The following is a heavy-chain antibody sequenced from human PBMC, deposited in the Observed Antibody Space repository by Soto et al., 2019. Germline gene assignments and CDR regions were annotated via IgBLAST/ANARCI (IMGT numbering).Heavy chain of an antibody. Sequence: QVQLVESGGGVVQPGRSLRLSCAASGFTFSSYGMHWVRQAPGKGLEWVAVIWYDGSNKYYADSVKGRFTISRDNSKNTLYLQMNSLRAEDTAVYYCARDREYLLLFPRDYYYYGMDVWGQETTVTVSS. D-gene: IGHD2-2*01. J-gene: IGHJ6*02. CDR1: GFTFSSYG. V-gene: IGHV3-33*01. CDR2: IWYDGSNK. CDR3: ARDREYLLLFPRDYYYYGMDV.